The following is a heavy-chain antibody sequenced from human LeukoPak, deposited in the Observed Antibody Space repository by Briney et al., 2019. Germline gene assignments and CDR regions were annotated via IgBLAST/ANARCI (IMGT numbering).Heavy chain of an antibody. J-gene: IGHJ5*02. Sequence: PGRSLRLSCAASGFTFSDYAMHWVRQAPGKGLEWVAVISYDGSDKYYADSVKGRFTISRDNSKNTLYLQMNSLRGEDTALYYCARVMTTVSTWWRFDPWGQGTLVTVSS. V-gene: IGHV3-30*04. CDR1: GFTFSDYA. CDR2: ISYDGSDK. D-gene: IGHD4-17*01. CDR3: ARVMTTVSTWWRFDP.